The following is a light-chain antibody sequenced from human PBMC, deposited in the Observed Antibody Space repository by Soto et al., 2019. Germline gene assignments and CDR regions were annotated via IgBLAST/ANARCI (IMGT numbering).Light chain of an antibody. V-gene: IGLV2-11*01. CDR2: DVS. CDR3: CSYAGTYTYV. Sequence: QSVLTRPRSVSGSPGQSVTISCTGTSSDVGAYNYVSWYQQYPGKAPKLMIYDVSKRPSGVPDRFSGSKSGNTASLTISGLQAEDEADYYCCSYAGTYTYVFGTGTKVTVL. CDR1: SSDVGAYNY. J-gene: IGLJ1*01.